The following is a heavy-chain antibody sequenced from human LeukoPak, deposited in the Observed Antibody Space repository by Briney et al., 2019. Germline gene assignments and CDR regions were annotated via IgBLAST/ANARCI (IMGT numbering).Heavy chain of an antibody. V-gene: IGHV4-59*08. Sequence: SETLSLTCTVSGGSISSYYWSWIRQPPGKGLEWIGYFYYSGSTNYNPSLKSRVTISVDTSNNRFSLNLTSVTAADTAVYYCAKRRAVAGGYFDSWGQGTLVTVSS. CDR3: AKRRAVAGGYFDS. D-gene: IGHD6-19*01. CDR1: GGSISSYY. J-gene: IGHJ4*02. CDR2: FYYSGST.